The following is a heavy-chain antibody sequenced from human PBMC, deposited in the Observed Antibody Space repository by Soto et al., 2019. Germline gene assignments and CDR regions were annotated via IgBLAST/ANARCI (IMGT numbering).Heavy chain of an antibody. CDR2: ISNDGSKK. D-gene: IGHD3-22*01. CDR3: ASKVVTYFDY. CDR1: GFTLSSYA. Sequence: QVQLVESGGGLVKPGRSLSLSCAASGFTLSSYAIQWVRQAPGKGLEWVAVISNDGSKKYYADSVKGRFTISRDNSKNTLYLQMNSLRAEDTAVYYCASKVVTYFDYWGQGTLVTVSS. J-gene: IGHJ4*02. V-gene: IGHV3-30-3*01.